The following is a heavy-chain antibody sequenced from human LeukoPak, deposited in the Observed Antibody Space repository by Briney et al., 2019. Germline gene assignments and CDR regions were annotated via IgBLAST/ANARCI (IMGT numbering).Heavy chain of an antibody. Sequence: GGSLRLSCAASGFTFSDYYMSWIRQAPGKGLEWVSYISSSGSTIYYADSVKGRFTISRDNAKNTLYLQMNRLRAEDTAVFYCARDRVFTVGATSVLAFDIWGQGTMVTVSS. J-gene: IGHJ3*02. CDR2: ISSSGSTI. D-gene: IGHD1-26*01. CDR1: GFTFSDYY. CDR3: ARDRVFTVGATSVLAFDI. V-gene: IGHV3-11*04.